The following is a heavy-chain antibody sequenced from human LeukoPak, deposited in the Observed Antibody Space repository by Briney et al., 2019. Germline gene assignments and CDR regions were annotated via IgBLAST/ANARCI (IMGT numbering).Heavy chain of an antibody. J-gene: IGHJ5*02. Sequence: SETLPLTCAVYGGSFSGYYWSWIRQPPGKGLEWIGEINHSGSTNYNPSLKSRVTISVDTSKNQFSLKLSSVTAADTAVYYCARGSYIVVVPAASFDPWGQGTLVTVSS. CDR3: ARGSYIVVVPAASFDP. V-gene: IGHV4-34*01. CDR1: GGSFSGYY. D-gene: IGHD2-2*01. CDR2: INHSGST.